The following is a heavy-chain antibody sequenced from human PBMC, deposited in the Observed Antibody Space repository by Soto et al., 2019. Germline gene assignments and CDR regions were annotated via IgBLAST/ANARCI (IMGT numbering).Heavy chain of an antibody. CDR2: IYHSGST. J-gene: IGHJ4*02. Sequence: QVQLQESGPGLVKPSGTLSLTCAVSCGSISSSNWWSWVRQPPGKGLEWIGEIYHSGSTNYNPSLKSRVTISVDKSKNQFSLKLSSVTAADTAVYYCARDSRIAVASLTYYLDYWGQGTLVTVSS. CDR3: ARDSRIAVASLTYYLDY. V-gene: IGHV4-4*02. CDR1: CGSISSSNW. D-gene: IGHD6-19*01.